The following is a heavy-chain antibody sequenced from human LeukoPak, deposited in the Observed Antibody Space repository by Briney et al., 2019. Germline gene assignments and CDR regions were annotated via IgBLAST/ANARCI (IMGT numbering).Heavy chain of an antibody. CDR1: GFTFRNHG. D-gene: IGHD3-3*01. Sequence: GGSLRLSCAASGFTFRNHGMSWVRQAPGKGLEWVSGIIGTGDSTFYADPVKGRFTISRDNSRNTLYLHMNSLRVDDTAVYYCASLYDDYGDYWGQGALVTVSS. V-gene: IGHV3-23*01. J-gene: IGHJ4*02. CDR3: ASLYDDYGDY. CDR2: IIGTGDST.